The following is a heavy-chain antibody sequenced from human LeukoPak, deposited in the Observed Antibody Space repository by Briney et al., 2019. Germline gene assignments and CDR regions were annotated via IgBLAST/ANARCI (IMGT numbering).Heavy chain of an antibody. V-gene: IGHV1-69*06. Sequence: SVQVSCKASGGTFSSYAISWVRQAPGKGLEWMGRIIPIFGTANYAQKFQGRVTITADKSTSTAYMELSSLRSEDTAVYYCARADTLRSFDYWGQGTLVTVAS. D-gene: IGHD4-17*01. J-gene: IGHJ4*02. CDR2: IIPIFGTA. CDR1: GGTFSSYA. CDR3: ARADTLRSFDY.